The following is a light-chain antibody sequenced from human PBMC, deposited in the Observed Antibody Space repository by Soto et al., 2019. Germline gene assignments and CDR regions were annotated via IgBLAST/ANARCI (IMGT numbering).Light chain of an antibody. CDR2: DVT. Sequence: HSALTQPASVSGSPGQSITISCTGTSSDVGGYNYVSWYQQHPGKAPKLIIFDVTNRPSGVSNRFSGSKSGNTASLTISGLQAEDEADYYCSSYTTSSTVVFGGGTKLTVL. CDR1: SSDVGGYNY. J-gene: IGLJ2*01. CDR3: SSYTTSSTVV. V-gene: IGLV2-14*01.